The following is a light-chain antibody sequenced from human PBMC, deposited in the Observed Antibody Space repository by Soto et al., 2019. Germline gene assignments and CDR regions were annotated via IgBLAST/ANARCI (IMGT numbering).Light chain of an antibody. CDR3: QQRSNWPRT. CDR1: QSVSSY. Sequence: EIVLTHSPATLSLSPGEIATLSCRASQSVSSYLAWYQQKPGQAPRLLIYDASNRATGIPARFSGSGSGTDFTLTISSLEPEDFAVYYCQQRSNWPRTFGQGTKVEIK. V-gene: IGKV3-11*01. CDR2: DAS. J-gene: IGKJ1*01.